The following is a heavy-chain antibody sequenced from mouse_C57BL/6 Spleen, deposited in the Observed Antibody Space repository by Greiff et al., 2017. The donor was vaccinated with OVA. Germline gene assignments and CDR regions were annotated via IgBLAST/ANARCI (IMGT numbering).Heavy chain of an antibody. CDR1: GFTFSDYY. CDR2: INYDGSST. Sequence: EVMLVESEGGLVQPGSSMKLSCTASGFTFSDYYMAWVRQVPEKGLEWVANINYDGSSTYYLDSLKSRFIISRDNAKNILYLQMGSLKSEDTATYYCARDLWWYFDVWGTGTTVTVS. CDR3: ARDLWWYFDV. J-gene: IGHJ1*03. V-gene: IGHV5-16*01.